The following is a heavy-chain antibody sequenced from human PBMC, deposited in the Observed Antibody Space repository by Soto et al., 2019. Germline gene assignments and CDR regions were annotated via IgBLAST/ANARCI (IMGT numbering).Heavy chain of an antibody. V-gene: IGHV3-30*03. D-gene: IGHD3-16*01. CDR2: ISYDGKQT. CDR1: GVTFKDYG. CDR3: ARDGLGSNWYFEL. J-gene: IGHJ2*01. Sequence: PGGSLRLSCGAPGVTFKDYGMHWVRQAPGKGLEWVAVISYDGKQTYYADSVKGRFTISKDKSKRTLFLQMNSLRVDDTAVYYCARDGLGSNWYFELWGRGTLVTVSS.